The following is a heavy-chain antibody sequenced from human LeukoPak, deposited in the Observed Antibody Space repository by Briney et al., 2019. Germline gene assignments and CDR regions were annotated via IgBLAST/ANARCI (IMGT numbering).Heavy chain of an antibody. D-gene: IGHD6-6*01. Sequence: SETLSLTCTVSGASISSNIYYWGWIRQPPGKGLEWIGSIYYSGSTYYNPSLKSRVTISVDTSNNQFSLKLSSVTAADTAVYYCARVAVAARPTPYFDSWGQGILVTVSS. CDR3: ARVAVAARPTPYFDS. J-gene: IGHJ4*02. CDR1: GASISSNIYY. V-gene: IGHV4-39*07. CDR2: IYYSGST.